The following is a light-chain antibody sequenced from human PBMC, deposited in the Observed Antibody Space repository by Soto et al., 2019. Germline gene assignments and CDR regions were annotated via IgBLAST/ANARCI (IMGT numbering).Light chain of an antibody. CDR3: GTWDSSLSSYV. CDR2: DNS. V-gene: IGLV1-51*01. CDR1: SSNIGSDY. J-gene: IGLJ1*01. Sequence: QSVLTQPPSVSAAPGQKVTISCSGSSSNIGSDYVSWYQQLPGTGPKLLIYDNSKRPSGIPDRFSGSKSGTSATLGITGLQTGDEADYYCGTWDSSLSSYVFGTGTKVTVL.